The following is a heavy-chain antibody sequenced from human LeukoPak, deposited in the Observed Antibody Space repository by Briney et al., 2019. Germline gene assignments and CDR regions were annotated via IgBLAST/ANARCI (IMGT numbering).Heavy chain of an antibody. Sequence: ASVKVSCKASGGTFNRYAVTWVRQAPGQGLEWLGGIIPIFGTANYAQKFQGRVTITTDESTNTAYMELTSLTSEDTAVYYCASGKYGLRSWFDPWAREPWSPSPQ. CDR1: GGTFNRYA. D-gene: IGHD4-17*01. V-gene: IGHV1-69*05. CDR3: ASGKYGLRSWFDP. CDR2: IIPIFGTA. J-gene: IGHJ5*02.